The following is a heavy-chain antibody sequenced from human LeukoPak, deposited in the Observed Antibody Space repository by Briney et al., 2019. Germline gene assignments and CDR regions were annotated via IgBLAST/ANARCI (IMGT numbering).Heavy chain of an antibody. V-gene: IGHV4-34*01. CDR1: GGSFSGYY. D-gene: IGHD3-10*01. Sequence: PSETLSLTCAVYGGSFSGYYWSWIRQPPGKGLECLGEINHSGSTNYNPSLKSRVTISVDTSKNQFSLKLSSVTAADTAVYYCARGLSPRINMVRGVRPPFRGVFDYWGQGTLVTVSS. CDR3: ARGLSPRINMVRGVRPPFRGVFDY. J-gene: IGHJ4*02. CDR2: INHSGST.